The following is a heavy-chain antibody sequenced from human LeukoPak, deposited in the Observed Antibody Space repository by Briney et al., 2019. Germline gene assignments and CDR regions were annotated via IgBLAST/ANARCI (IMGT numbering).Heavy chain of an antibody. J-gene: IGHJ1*01. V-gene: IGHV3-23*01. D-gene: IGHD3-22*01. CDR2: ISGSGGST. Sequence: GGSLRLSCAASGFTFSSYAMSWVRQAPGKGLEWVSAISGSGGSTYYADSVKGRFTIYRDNSKNTLYLQMNSLLTADTAVYFCAKTMYFYESTGYYNFQHWGQGTLVTVSS. CDR3: AKTMYFYESTGYYNFQH. CDR1: GFTFSSYA.